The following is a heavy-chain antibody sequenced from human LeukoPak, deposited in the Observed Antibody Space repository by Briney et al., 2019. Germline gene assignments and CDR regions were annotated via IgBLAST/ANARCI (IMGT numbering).Heavy chain of an antibody. V-gene: IGHV3-21*01. CDR1: GFTFSSYS. J-gene: IGHJ4*02. CDR2: ITDNSDYL. CDR3: ARELPAAVEPTDY. D-gene: IGHD2-2*01. Sequence: PGGSLRLSCAASGFTFSSYSMNWVRQAPGKGLEWVSGITDNSDYLYYADSMEGRFTISRDNAKNSLYLQMNSLRAEDTAVYYCARELPAAVEPTDYWGQGTLVTVSS.